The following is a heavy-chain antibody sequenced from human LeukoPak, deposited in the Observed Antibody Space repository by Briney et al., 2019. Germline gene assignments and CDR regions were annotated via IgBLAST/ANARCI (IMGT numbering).Heavy chain of an antibody. CDR2: IYPGDSDT. V-gene: IGHV5-51*01. J-gene: IGHJ4*02. CDR1: GYSFTSYW. Sequence: GEPLKISCKGSGYSFTSYWFSWVRQMPGKGLEWMGIIYPGDSDTRYSTSSQGQVTISADKSIRTAYLQWSSLKNSDTAMYYCARRLERGYSGYDYYFDYWGQGTLVTVSS. D-gene: IGHD5-12*01. CDR3: ARRLERGYSGYDYYFDY.